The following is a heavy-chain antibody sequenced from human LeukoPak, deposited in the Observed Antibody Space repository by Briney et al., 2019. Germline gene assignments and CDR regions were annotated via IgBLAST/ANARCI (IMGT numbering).Heavy chain of an antibody. Sequence: SETLSLTCTVSGDSISNYYWNWIRQTPGKGLERIGYIYYSGTTNYNPSLRSRVTISLDTSKNQFSLNLRSVTAADTAVYFCARDQSYGDFLYWGQGTLVTVSS. V-gene: IGHV4-59*01. D-gene: IGHD4-17*01. CDR2: IYYSGTT. CDR1: GDSISNYY. J-gene: IGHJ4*02. CDR3: ARDQSYGDFLY.